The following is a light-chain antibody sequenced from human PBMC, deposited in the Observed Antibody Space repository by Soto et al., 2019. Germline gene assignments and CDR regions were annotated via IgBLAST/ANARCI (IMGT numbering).Light chain of an antibody. J-gene: IGLJ1*01. V-gene: IGLV1-40*01. CDR2: GNS. CDR3: QSYDSSLSGYV. CDR1: MYNIGRNY. Sequence: QSALTQPPSVSAAPGQNVIVSCSGSMYNIGRNYVSWYQQLPGTAPKLLIYGNSNRPSGVPDRFSGSKSGTSASLAITGLQAEDEADYYCQSYDSSLSGYVFGTGTKVTVL.